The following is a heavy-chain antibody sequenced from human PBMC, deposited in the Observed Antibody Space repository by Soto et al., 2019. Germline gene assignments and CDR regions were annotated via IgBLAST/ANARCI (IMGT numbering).Heavy chain of an antibody. CDR1: GFTFSRSA. Sequence: PGGSLRLSCAASGFTFSRSAMSWVRQAPGKGLDWVSTISGYDSSTYYADSVKGRFTISRDNSKNTLSLQMNSLRAEDTAVYYCATSSANWFDPWGQGILVTVSS. CDR2: ISGYDSST. V-gene: IGHV3-23*01. CDR3: ATSSANWFDP. J-gene: IGHJ5*02.